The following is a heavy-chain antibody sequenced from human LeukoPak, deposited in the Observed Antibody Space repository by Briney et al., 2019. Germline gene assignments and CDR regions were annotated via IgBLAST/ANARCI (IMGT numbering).Heavy chain of an antibody. J-gene: IGHJ4*02. D-gene: IGHD6-13*01. CDR2: ISSSGGST. CDR1: GFTFSSYA. V-gene: IGHV3-23*01. CDR3: AKDGKPGEKQQLHY. Sequence: GGSLRLSCAASGFTFSSYAMSWVRQAPGKGLEWVSTISSSGGSTQDADSVKGRFTISRDNSKNTLYLQMNSLRAEDTAVYYRAKDGKPGEKQQLHYWGQGTLVTVSS.